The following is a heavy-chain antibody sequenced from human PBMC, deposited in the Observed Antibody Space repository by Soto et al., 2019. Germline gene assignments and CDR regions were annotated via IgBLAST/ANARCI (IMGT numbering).Heavy chain of an antibody. J-gene: IGHJ6*02. CDR3: ASGAPNYYYYGMDV. Sequence: GESLKISCKGSGYSFTSYWISWVRQIPGKGLEWMGRIDPSDSYTNYSPSFQGHVTISADKSISTAYLQWSSLKASDTAMYYCASGAPNYYYYGMDVWGQGTTVTVSS. CDR1: GYSFTSYW. V-gene: IGHV5-10-1*01. CDR2: IDPSDSYT. D-gene: IGHD3-16*01.